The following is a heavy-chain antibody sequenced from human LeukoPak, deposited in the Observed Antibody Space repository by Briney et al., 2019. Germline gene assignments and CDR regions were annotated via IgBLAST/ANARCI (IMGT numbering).Heavy chain of an antibody. CDR2: INPSSGGT. Sequence: ASVKVSCKASGYTFTGYYMHWVRQAPGQGLEWMGRINPSSGGTNYAQKFQGRVTMTRDTSISTAYMELSRLRSDDTAVYYCARAGILKINIDYWGQGTLVTVSS. CDR3: ARAGILKINIDY. V-gene: IGHV1-2*06. CDR1: GYTFTGYY. J-gene: IGHJ4*02. D-gene: IGHD1-26*01.